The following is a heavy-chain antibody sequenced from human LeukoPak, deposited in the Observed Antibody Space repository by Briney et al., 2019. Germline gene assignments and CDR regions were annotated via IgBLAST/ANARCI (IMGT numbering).Heavy chain of an antibody. CDR3: ARAARYYGSGFDAFDI. CDR2: IHSSSSYT. J-gene: IGHJ3*02. Sequence: PGGALRLSCAASGFTFSDYYMSWIRQAPGKGLEWVSYIHSSSSYTNYADSVKCRFTISRDNAKNSLYLQMNSLRAEDTAVYYCARAARYYGSGFDAFDIWGQGTMVTVSS. D-gene: IGHD3-10*01. CDR1: GFTFSDYY. V-gene: IGHV3-11*05.